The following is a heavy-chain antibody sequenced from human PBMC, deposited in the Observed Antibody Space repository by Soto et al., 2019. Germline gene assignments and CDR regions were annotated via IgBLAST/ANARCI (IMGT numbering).Heavy chain of an antibody. CDR3: ARVRFFEGGYPHFDF. Sequence: VGSLRLSCSASGFTVSTTYINWVRQAPGKGLEWVSVIYSGGTTYYADSVKGRFTISRDNSKNTLYLQMNSLRAEDTAVYYCARVRFFEGGYPHFDFWGQGTLVTVSS. D-gene: IGHD3-22*01. CDR1: GFTVSTTY. V-gene: IGHV3-66*01. CDR2: IYSGGTT. J-gene: IGHJ4*02.